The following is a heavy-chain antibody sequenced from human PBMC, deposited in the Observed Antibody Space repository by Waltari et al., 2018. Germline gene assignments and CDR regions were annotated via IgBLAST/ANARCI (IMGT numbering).Heavy chain of an antibody. CDR3: AREIAARYIDY. CDR2: NYYSGST. CDR1: GGSISSYY. V-gene: IGHV4-59*01. Sequence: QVQLQESGPGLVKPSETLSLTCTVSGGSISSYYWSWIRQPPGKGLEWIGYNYYSGSTNYNPSLKSRVTISGDTSKNQCSLKLSSVTAADTAVYYCAREIAARYIDYWGQGTLVTVSS. J-gene: IGHJ4*02. D-gene: IGHD6-6*01.